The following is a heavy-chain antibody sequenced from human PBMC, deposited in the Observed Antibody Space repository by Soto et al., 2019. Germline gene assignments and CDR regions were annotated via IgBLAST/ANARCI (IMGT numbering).Heavy chain of an antibody. CDR3: ARDPGYCSGGSCSRWFDY. V-gene: IGHV1-69*04. D-gene: IGHD2-15*01. CDR2: IIPILGIA. CDR1: GGTFSSYT. J-gene: IGHJ4*02. Sequence: GASVKVSCEASGGTFSSYTISWVRQAPGQGLEWMGRIIPILGIANYAQKFQGRVTITADKSTSTAYMELSSLRSEDTAVYYCARDPGYCSGGSCSRWFDYWGQGTLVTVSS.